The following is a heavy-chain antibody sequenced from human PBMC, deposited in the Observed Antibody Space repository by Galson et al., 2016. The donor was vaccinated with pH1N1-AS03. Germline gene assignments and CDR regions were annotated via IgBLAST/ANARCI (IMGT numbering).Heavy chain of an antibody. J-gene: IGHJ6*02. D-gene: IGHD1/OR15-1a*01. CDR1: GFSITTSGVR. V-gene: IGHV2-70*04. CDR2: IDSNDEK. Sequence: PALVKPTQTLTLTCTFSGFSITTSGVRMTWIRQPPGKALEWLGRIDSNDEKIYSTSLETRLTISRDIFKNQVVLTMTNMDPVDTGTYYCARIRLWNTGLDVWGQGTTVTVSS. CDR3: ARIRLWNTGLDV.